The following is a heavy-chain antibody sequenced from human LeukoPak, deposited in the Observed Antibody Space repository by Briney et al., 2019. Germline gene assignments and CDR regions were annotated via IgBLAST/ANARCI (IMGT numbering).Heavy chain of an antibody. CDR1: GLIFSSYA. J-gene: IGHJ4*02. CDR3: AKAQRGLNWNDRNDS. V-gene: IGHV3-23*01. CDR2: ISSSGGST. Sequence: PGGPLRLSCAASGLIFSSYAMSWVRQAPGKGLEGVSSISSSGGSTFNADSVEGRFHISRNNSRDRLFLKMTRLRAEDTALYYCAKAQRGLNWNDRNDSWGQGPLVPVSS. D-gene: IGHD1-20*01.